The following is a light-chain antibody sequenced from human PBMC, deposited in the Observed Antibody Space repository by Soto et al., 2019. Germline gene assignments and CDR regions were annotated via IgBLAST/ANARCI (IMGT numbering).Light chain of an antibody. Sequence: DIQMTQSPSSVSASVGDRVTITCRASQAISGWVAWYQQKPGKVPKLLIYAASTLQSGVPSRFRGSGCGTDYTLAFSNLQPEDFATYYFLQANSFPRMFGQGTKVEIK. CDR1: QAISGW. CDR2: AAS. CDR3: LQANSFPRM. V-gene: IGKV1-12*01. J-gene: IGKJ1*01.